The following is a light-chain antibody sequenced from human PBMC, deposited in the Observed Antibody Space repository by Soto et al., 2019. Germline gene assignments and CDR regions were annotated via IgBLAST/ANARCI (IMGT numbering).Light chain of an antibody. CDR1: QSVRNNY. Sequence: EILLTQSPSTLSWSPGERATLSCRASQSVRNNYLAWYRQQRPGQAPRLLIYGASGRATGIPDRFSGSGSGTDFTLTISRLEPEDFAVYYCQQYGSSPYTFGQGTKLEI. CDR2: GAS. V-gene: IGKV3-20*01. J-gene: IGKJ2*01. CDR3: QQYGSSPYT.